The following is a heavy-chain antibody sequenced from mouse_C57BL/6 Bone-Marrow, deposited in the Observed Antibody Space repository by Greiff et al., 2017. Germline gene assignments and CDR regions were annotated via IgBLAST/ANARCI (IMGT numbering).Heavy chain of an antibody. J-gene: IGHJ4*01. Sequence: VQLQQSGAELVRPGASVKLSCTASGFNIKDDYMHWVKQRPEQGLEWIGWIDPENGDTESASKFQGKATITADTSSNTAYLQLSSLTSEDTAVYYCRPGYALEYWGQGTSVTVSA. CDR3: RPGYALEY. CDR2: IDPENGDT. V-gene: IGHV14-4*01. CDR1: GFNIKDDY.